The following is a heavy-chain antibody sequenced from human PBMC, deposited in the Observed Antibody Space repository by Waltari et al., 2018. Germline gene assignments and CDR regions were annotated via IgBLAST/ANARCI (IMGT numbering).Heavy chain of an antibody. D-gene: IGHD6-13*01. CDR3: ARALRECSSWYGDY. Sequence: QVQLQQWGAGLLKPSETLSLPCAADGGSFSGYYWSWIRHPPGKGLEWIGEINHSGSTNYNPSLKSRVTISVDTSKNQFSLKLSSVTAADTAVYYCARALRECSSWYGDYWGQGTLVTVSS. J-gene: IGHJ4*02. CDR1: GGSFSGYY. CDR2: INHSGST. V-gene: IGHV4-34*01.